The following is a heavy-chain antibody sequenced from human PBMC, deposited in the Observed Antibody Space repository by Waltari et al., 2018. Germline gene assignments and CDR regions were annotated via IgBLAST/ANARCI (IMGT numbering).Heavy chain of an antibody. J-gene: IGHJ5*02. Sequence: EVQLVQSGAEVKKPGATVKISCKASGYTFTDYYMHWVQQAPGEGLEWMGRVDPEDGETIYAEKFQGRVTITADTSTDTAYMELSSLRSEDTAVYYCATVITMVRGVIGNWFDPWGQGTLVTVSS. V-gene: IGHV1-69-2*01. CDR2: VDPEDGET. D-gene: IGHD3-10*01. CDR1: GYTFTDYY. CDR3: ATVITMVRGVIGNWFDP.